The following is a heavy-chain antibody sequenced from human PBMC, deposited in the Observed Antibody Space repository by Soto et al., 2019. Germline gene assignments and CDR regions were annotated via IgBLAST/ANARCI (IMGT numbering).Heavy chain of an antibody. J-gene: IGHJ5*02. V-gene: IGHV3-33*01. Sequence: GESLKISCAASGFTFSSYGMHWVRQAPGKGLEWVAVIWYDGSNKYYADSVKGRFTISRDNSKNTLYLQMNSLRAEDTAVYYCARAYYGQNWFDPWGQGTLVTVSS. CDR1: GFTFSSYG. CDR2: IWYDGSNK. CDR3: ARAYYGQNWFDP. D-gene: IGHD3-10*01.